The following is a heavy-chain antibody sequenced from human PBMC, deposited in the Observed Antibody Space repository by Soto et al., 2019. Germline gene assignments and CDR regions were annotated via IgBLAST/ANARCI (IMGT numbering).Heavy chain of an antibody. CDR2: ISAYNGNT. CDR1: GYTFTSYG. Sequence: QVQLVQSGAEVKKPGASVKVSCKASGYTFTSYGISWVRQAPGQGLEWMGWISAYNGNTNYAQKLQGRVTMTTDTTTSTAYMELRSLRSDDTAVYYCARMRQLVRTFFWDANPDYWGQGTLVTVSS. J-gene: IGHJ4*02. D-gene: IGHD6-6*01. CDR3: ARMRQLVRTFFWDANPDY. V-gene: IGHV1-18*01.